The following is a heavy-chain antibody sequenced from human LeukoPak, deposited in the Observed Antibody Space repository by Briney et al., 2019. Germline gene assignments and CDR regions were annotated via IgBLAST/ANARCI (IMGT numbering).Heavy chain of an antibody. J-gene: IGHJ4*02. CDR1: GGSISSYY. CDR3: ARDRVGATTSGGLDY. V-gene: IGHV4-59*01. Sequence: SETLSLTCTVSGGSISSYYWSWIRQPPGEGLEWIGYIYYSGSTNYNPSLKSRVTISVDTSKNQFSLKLNSVTAADTAVYYCARDRVGATTSGGLDYWGQGTLVTVPS. D-gene: IGHD1-26*01. CDR2: IYYSGST.